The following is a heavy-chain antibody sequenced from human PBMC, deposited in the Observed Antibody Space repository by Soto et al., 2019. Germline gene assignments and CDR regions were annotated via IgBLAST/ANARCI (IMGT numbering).Heavy chain of an antibody. D-gene: IGHD3-3*02. CDR3: ARYIYGQGFKA. V-gene: IGHV1-8*01. J-gene: IGHJ5*02. CDR1: GDTFTNFD. Sequence: QVQLVQPGAEVRKPGASVKVSCKASGDTFTNFDFNWVRQPTGQGLEWIGWMRANSGDTGHAQKFRGRVSMTRDTTMSTAYMELSSMRAEDTVVYYCARYIYGQGFKAWGQGTLVFVSS. CDR2: MRANSGDT.